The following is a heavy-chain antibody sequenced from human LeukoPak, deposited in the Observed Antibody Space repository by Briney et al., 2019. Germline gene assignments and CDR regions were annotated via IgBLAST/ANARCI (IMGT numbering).Heavy chain of an antibody. J-gene: IGHJ4*02. CDR1: GFTFSSYS. CDR2: IKSKIDGGTS. CDR3: TTPRPSSSGWYIFHY. V-gene: IGHV3-15*01. Sequence: GGSLRLSCAASGFTFSSYSMNWVRQAPGKGLEWVGRIKSKIDGGTSDWAARVKGRFTIAREETKNRLYLQMNSLRTEDTAVYYCTTPRPSSSGWYIFHYWGQGTLVTVSS. D-gene: IGHD6-19*01.